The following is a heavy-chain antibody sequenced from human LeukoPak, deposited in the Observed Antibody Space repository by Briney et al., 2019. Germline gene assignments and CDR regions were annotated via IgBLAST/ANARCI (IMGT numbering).Heavy chain of an antibody. D-gene: IGHD3-3*01. CDR1: GYTFTSYG. J-gene: IGHJ6*03. Sequence: ASVKVSRKASGYTFTSYGISWVRQAPGQGLEWMGWISAYNGNTNYAQKLQGRVTMTTDTSTSTAYMELRSLRSDDTAVYYCARLEGASGYDFWSGSNYYYYYMDVWGKGTTVTVSS. CDR3: ARLEGASGYDFWSGSNYYYYYMDV. V-gene: IGHV1-18*01. CDR2: ISAYNGNT.